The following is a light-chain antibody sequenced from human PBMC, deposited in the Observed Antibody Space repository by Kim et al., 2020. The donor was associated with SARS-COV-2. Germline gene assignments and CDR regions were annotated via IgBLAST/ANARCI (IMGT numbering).Light chain of an antibody. CDR3: QQYASLPRT. V-gene: IGKV3-20*01. Sequence: GARATLSCCASQTVSSDYLMWYQQKPGQSPRLLIYDTSTRVTGIPNRFSGRGSGTNFTLTIGRLEPEDSAIYYCQQYASLPRTYGQGTKVDIK. CDR1: QTVSSDY. CDR2: DTS. J-gene: IGKJ1*01.